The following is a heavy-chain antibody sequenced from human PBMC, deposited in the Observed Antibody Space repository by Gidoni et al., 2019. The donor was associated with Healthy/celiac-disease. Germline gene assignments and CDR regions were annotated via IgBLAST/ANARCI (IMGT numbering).Heavy chain of an antibody. V-gene: IGHV4-39*01. J-gene: IGHJ3*02. D-gene: IGHD2-15*01. CDR1: GGSISSSSYY. CDR2: IYYSGSN. Sequence: QLQLQESGTGLVKPSETLSLTCTVSGGSISSSSYYWGWIRQPPGKGLEWIGSIYYSGSNYYNPSLKSRVTITVDTSKNQFSLKLSSVTAADTAVYYCARGADIVVVVAAYELAFDIWGQGTMVTVSS. CDR3: ARGADIVVVVAAYELAFDI.